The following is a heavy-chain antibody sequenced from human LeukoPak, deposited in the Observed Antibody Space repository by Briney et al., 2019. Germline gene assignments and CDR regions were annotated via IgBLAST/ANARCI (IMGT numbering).Heavy chain of an antibody. V-gene: IGHV3-7*01. D-gene: IGHD6-19*01. CDR1: RFTFSNYA. J-gene: IGHJ4*02. CDR3: ARDRGSGWYSDY. CDR2: IKHDGSEK. Sequence: PGGSLRLSGTASRFTFSNYAMSWVHQAPGKGLQWVANIKHDGSEKYYVDSVKGRFTISRDNAKNSLYLQMNSLRAEDTAVYYCARDRGSGWYSDYWGQGTLVTVSS.